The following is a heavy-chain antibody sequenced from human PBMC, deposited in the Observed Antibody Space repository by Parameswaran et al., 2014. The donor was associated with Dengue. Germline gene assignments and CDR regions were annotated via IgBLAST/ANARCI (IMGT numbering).Heavy chain of an antibody. J-gene: IGHJ4*02. CDR3: MTLIAGGSGRGH. CDR1: GDYIGSGSYH. D-gene: IGHD3-10*01. V-gene: IGHV4-61*09. CDR2: ITASGTY. Sequence: ASETLSLTCSVSGDYIGSGSYHWSWVRQPPGKGLEWIGQITASGTYNYKSSLKSRVTISLDTSKNQYSLKLNSVSAADTARYYCMTLIAGGSGRGHWGQGSLVTVSS.